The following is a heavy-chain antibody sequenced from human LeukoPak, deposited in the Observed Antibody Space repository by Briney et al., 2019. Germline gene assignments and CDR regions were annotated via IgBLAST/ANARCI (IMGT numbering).Heavy chain of an antibody. CDR2: ISSSGSTI. CDR3: AELGITMIGGV. D-gene: IGHD3-10*02. CDR1: GLTFSSYE. Sequence: QPGGSLRHSCAASGLTFSSYEKNWVRQAPGKGLEWVSYISSSGSTIYYADSVKGRFTISRDNAKNSLYLQMNSLRAEDTAVYYCAELGITMIGGVWGKGTTVTISS. J-gene: IGHJ6*04. V-gene: IGHV3-48*03.